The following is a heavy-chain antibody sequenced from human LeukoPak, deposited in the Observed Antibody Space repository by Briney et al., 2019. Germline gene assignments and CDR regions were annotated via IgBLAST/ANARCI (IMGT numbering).Heavy chain of an antibody. D-gene: IGHD1-26*01. V-gene: IGHV3-23*01. CDR2: ISVGGVTT. CDR3: AKGGSGSYYDRIDF. J-gene: IGHJ4*02. Sequence: GGSLRLSCAASGFTFSTYVMSWVRQAPGKGLEWVSTISVGGVTTFYADSVKGRFTISRDNSKHTLYLQMNSLRAEDTAVYYCAKGGSGSYYDRIDFWGQGTLVTVSS. CDR1: GFTFSTYV.